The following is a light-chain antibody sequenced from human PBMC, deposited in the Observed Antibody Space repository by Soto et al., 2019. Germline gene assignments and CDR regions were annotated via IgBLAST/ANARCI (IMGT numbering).Light chain of an antibody. CDR2: EVS. Sequence: QSVLTQPASVSGSPGQSITISCTGTSSDVGSYNLVSWYQQHPGKAPKLMIYEVSKRPSGVSNRFSGSKSGNTASLTISGGQAEDEADYYCCSYAGSSAYVFGTGTKLTVL. J-gene: IGLJ1*01. CDR1: SSDVGSYNL. CDR3: CSYAGSSAYV. V-gene: IGLV2-23*02.